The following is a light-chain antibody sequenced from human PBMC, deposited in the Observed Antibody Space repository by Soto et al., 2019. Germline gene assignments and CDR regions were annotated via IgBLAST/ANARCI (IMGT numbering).Light chain of an antibody. CDR1: QGFSTY. CDR2: AAS. Sequence: DIQMTQSPSSLSASVGDRVTITCRASQGFSTYLNWYQQKPGKAPKLLIYAASSLQSGVPSRFSGSGSETDFTLTISSLQPEDFATYSCQQSYSTTWTFGQGTKVEIQ. CDR3: QQSYSTTWT. V-gene: IGKV1-39*01. J-gene: IGKJ1*01.